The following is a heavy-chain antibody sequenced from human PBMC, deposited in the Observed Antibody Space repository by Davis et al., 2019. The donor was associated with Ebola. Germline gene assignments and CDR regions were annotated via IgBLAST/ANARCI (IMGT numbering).Heavy chain of an antibody. CDR3: ARSKAADGFVVSPHYYYYGMDV. Sequence: GESLKISCTGSGYVFTDYWIGWVRQMPGKGLEWMGIIYPGDSDTRYRPFFQGQVTISAYKSISTAYLQLRSLKASDTAMYYCARSKAADGFVVSPHYYYYGMDVWGQGATVTVSS. J-gene: IGHJ6*02. D-gene: IGHD6-13*01. V-gene: IGHV5-51*01. CDR1: GYVFTDYW. CDR2: IYPGDSDT.